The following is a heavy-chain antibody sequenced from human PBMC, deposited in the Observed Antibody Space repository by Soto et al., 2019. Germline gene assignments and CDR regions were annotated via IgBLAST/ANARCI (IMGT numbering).Heavy chain of an antibody. CDR2: VYYTGST. CDR3: ARSVAVPGAHIDY. J-gene: IGHJ4*02. D-gene: IGHD6-19*01. V-gene: IGHV4-59*01. CDR1: GYSITSSSF. Sequence: SETLSLTCAVSGYSITSSSFWGWIRQPPGKGLEWLGYVYYTGSTNYSPSLRSRVSISVDTSKNEFSLRLSSVTAADTAVYFCARSVAVPGAHIDYWGQGTQVTVSS.